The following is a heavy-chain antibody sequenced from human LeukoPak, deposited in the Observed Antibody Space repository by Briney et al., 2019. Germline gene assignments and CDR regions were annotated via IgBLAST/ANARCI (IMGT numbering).Heavy chain of an antibody. D-gene: IGHD5-18*01. V-gene: IGHV3-11*01. CDR2: ISSGGDTI. Sequence: PGGSLRLSCTASGFSFSDNFMGWIRQAPGEGLEWVSYISSGGDTIHYLDAVKGRFSISRDNSKRSLYLQMSRLRVDDTAVYYCARGGYGWTFKQWGQGTLVSVSS. CDR3: ARGGYGWTFKQ. J-gene: IGHJ4*02. CDR1: GFSFSDNF.